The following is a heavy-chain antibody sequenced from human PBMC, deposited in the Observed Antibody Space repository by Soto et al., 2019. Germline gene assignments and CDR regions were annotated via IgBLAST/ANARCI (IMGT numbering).Heavy chain of an antibody. J-gene: IGHJ5*02. D-gene: IGHD2-2*01. V-gene: IGHV1-18*01. Sequence: QVQLVQSGAEVKKPGASVKVSCKTSGFTFTKYGISWVRQAPGQGLEWMGWISVYNNNTKYAQKFQGRVAMTTDTSTSTASMALRTLRSDDTAVYYCARSSMHSWTDWFDPWGQGTLVTVSS. CDR2: ISVYNNNT. CDR3: ARSSMHSWTDWFDP. CDR1: GFTFTKYG.